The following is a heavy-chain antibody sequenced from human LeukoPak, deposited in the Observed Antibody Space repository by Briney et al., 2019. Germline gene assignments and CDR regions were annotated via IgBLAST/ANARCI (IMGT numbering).Heavy chain of an antibody. CDR1: GFTFSTSA. J-gene: IGHJ5*02. V-gene: IGHV3-64D*09. CDR2: ISSNGGST. Sequence: PGVSVRLSCSASGFTFSTSAMHWVRQAPGKGLEYVSAISSNGGSTYYADSVKGRFTIYRDNSKNTLHLQMSSLRAEDTAVYYCVGVRWFGGSNWFDPWGEGTLVTVSA. D-gene: IGHD3-10*01. CDR3: VGVRWFGGSNWFDP.